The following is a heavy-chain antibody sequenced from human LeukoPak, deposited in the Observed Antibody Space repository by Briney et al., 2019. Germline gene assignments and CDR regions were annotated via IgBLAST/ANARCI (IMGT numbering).Heavy chain of an antibody. D-gene: IGHD6-6*01. CDR2: ISGSGGST. J-gene: IGHJ4*02. Sequence: GGSLRLSCAASGFTFSSYAMSGVRQAPGKGLEWVSAISGSGGSTYYADSVKGRFTISRDNSKNTLYLQMNSLRAEDTAVYYCAKDDSALYYGSSSYFDYWGQGTLVTVSS. CDR3: AKDDSALYYGSSSYFDY. CDR1: GFTFSSYA. V-gene: IGHV3-23*01.